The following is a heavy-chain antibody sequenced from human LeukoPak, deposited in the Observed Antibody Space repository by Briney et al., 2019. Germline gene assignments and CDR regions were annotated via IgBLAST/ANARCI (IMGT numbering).Heavy chain of an antibody. V-gene: IGHV1-69*05. CDR1: GGTFSSYA. CDR3: ARVRYCSSTSCYPGFDY. Sequence: GASVKVSCKVSGGTFSSYAISWVRQAPGQGLEWMGGIIPIFGTANYAQKFQGRVTITTDESTSTAYMELSSLRSEDTAVYYCARVRYCSSTSCYPGFDYWGQGTLVTVSS. D-gene: IGHD2-2*01. J-gene: IGHJ4*02. CDR2: IIPIFGTA.